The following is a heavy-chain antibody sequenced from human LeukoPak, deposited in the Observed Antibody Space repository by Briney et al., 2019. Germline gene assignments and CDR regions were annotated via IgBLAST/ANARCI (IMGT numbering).Heavy chain of an antibody. CDR2: IKSKYDGGTT. Sequence: PGGPLRLSCEVSGIIFSNTWMNWVRQAPGKGLEWVGRIKSKYDGGTTDFAAPVKGRFTISRDDSKNTLELQMNTLKIEDTAVYFCATDRADYWGQGTLVTVSS. CDR3: ATDRADY. CDR1: GIIFSNTW. V-gene: IGHV3-15*05. J-gene: IGHJ4*02.